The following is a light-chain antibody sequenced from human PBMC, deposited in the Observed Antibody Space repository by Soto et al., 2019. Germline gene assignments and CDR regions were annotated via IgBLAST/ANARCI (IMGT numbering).Light chain of an antibody. J-gene: IGKJ1*01. CDR2: GAS. V-gene: IGKV3-20*01. Sequence: EIVLTQYPGTLSLSPGERATLSCRTSQSVSNKYLASYQQTPGQAPRLLIYGASSRATGIPDRFSVSGSGTDFTLTLSGLETEDFAVYYGQQYGSSTWTFGQGTKVDIK. CDR3: QQYGSSTWT. CDR1: QSVSNKY.